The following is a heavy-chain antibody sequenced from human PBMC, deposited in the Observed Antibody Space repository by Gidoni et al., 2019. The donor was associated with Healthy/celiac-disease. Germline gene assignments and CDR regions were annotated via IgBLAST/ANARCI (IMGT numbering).Heavy chain of an antibody. CDR1: GFTVSSNY. D-gene: IGHD6-6*01. Sequence: EVQLVESGGCWVQPGGSLRLSCAASGFTVSSNYMSWVRQAPGKGLEWVVVIYSCGSTYYADSVKGRFTISRNNSKNTLYLQMNSLRAEDTAVYYCARVPSSSRDYYYGMDVWGQGTTVTVSS. CDR2: IYSCGST. J-gene: IGHJ6*02. CDR3: ARVPSSSRDYYYGMDV. V-gene: IGHV3-53*04.